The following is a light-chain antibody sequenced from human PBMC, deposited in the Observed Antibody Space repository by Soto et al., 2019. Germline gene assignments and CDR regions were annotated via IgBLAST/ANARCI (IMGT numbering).Light chain of an antibody. V-gene: IGKV3-15*01. Sequence: EIVMTQSPATLSVSPGDRVTLSCRASQNVGSNVAWFQQRPGQAPRLLIYGASTRAAGITGRFSGGGSDTEFTLTISSLQSEDCATYYCQQWIRWTFGQGTRLELK. CDR3: QQWIRWT. J-gene: IGKJ1*01. CDR2: GAS. CDR1: QNVGSN.